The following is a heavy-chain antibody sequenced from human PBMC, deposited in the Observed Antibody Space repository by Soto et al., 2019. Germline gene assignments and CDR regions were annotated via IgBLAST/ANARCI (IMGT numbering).Heavy chain of an antibody. CDR1: GYTFTSYD. J-gene: IGHJ6*02. Sequence: ASVKVSCKASGYTFTSYDINWVRQATGQGLEWMGWMNPNSGNTGYAQKFQGRVTMTRNTSISTAYMELSSLRSEDTAVYYCARVPTRIAAAGCAVWGQGTTVTVFS. CDR3: ARVPTRIAAAGCAV. D-gene: IGHD6-13*01. V-gene: IGHV1-8*01. CDR2: MNPNSGNT.